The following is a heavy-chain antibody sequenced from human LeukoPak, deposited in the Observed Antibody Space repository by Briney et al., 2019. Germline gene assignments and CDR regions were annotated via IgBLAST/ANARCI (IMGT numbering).Heavy chain of an antibody. D-gene: IGHD6-19*01. CDR3: ARGEAVAGMTAFDI. V-gene: IGHV4-4*07. CDR2: IYTSGST. J-gene: IGHJ3*02. Sequence: SETLSLTCTVSGGSISSYYWSWIRQPAGKGLEWIGRIYTSGSTNYNPSLQSRVTMSVDTSKNQFSLKLSSVTAADTAVYYCARGEAVAGMTAFDIWGQGTMVTVSS. CDR1: GGSISSYY.